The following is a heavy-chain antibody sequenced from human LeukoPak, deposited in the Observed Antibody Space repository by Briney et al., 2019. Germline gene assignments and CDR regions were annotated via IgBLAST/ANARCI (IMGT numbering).Heavy chain of an antibody. V-gene: IGHV3-74*01. J-gene: IGHJ4*02. CDR3: TVKHYGSNSGSDY. D-gene: IGHD4-23*01. CDR2: INSDGSIT. CDR1: GFTFSSYW. Sequence: GGSLRLSCAASGFTFSSYWMHWVRQAPGKGLVWVSRINSDGSITSFADSVKGRFTISRDNAKSTLYLQMNSLRAEDTAVYYCTVKHYGSNSGSDYWGQGTLVTVSS.